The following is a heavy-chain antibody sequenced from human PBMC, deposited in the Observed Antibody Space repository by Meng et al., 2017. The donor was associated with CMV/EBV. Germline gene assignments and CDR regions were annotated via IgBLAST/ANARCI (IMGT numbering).Heavy chain of an antibody. V-gene: IGHV4-38-2*02. J-gene: IGHJ4*02. D-gene: IGHD3-10*01. CDR2: IYHSGST. CDR1: GYSISSGYY. CDR3: ARDIGSGVDY. Sequence: SETLSLTCTVSGYSISSGYYWGWIRQPPGKGLEWIGGIYHSGSTYYNPSLKSRVTISVDTSKNQFSLKLSSVTAADTAVYYCARDIGSGVDYWGQGTLVTVSS.